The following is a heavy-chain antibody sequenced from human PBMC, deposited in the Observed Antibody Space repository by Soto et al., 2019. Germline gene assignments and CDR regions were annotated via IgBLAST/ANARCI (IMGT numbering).Heavy chain of an antibody. CDR3: ARLGTNCSSTSCYEDPYYYYYYGMDV. CDR1: GYSFTSYW. Sequence: GESLKISCKGSGYSFTSYWIGCVRQMPGKGLEWMGIIYPGDSDTRYSPSFQGQVTISADKSISTAYLQWSSLKASDTAMYYCARLGTNCSSTSCYEDPYYYYYYGMDVWGQGTTVTVSS. CDR2: IYPGDSDT. J-gene: IGHJ6*02. V-gene: IGHV5-51*01. D-gene: IGHD2-2*01.